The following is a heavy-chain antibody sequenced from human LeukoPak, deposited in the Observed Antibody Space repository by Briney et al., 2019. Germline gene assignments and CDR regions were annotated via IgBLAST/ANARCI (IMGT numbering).Heavy chain of an antibody. Sequence: GSLRLSCSASGFTFSSYGMHWVRQAPGKGLEWVAVIWYDGSNKYYADSVKGRFTISRDNSKNTLYLQMNSLRAEDTAVYYCAREKSRGYSYGGYFDYWGQGTLVTVSS. CDR3: AREKSRGYSYGGYFDY. D-gene: IGHD5-18*01. CDR1: GFTFSSYG. J-gene: IGHJ4*02. CDR2: IWYDGSNK. V-gene: IGHV3-33*01.